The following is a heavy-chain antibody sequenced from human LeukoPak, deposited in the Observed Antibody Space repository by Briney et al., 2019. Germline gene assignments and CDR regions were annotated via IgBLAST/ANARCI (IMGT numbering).Heavy chain of an antibody. V-gene: IGHV1-18*01. Sequence: ASVKVSWKASGYTFINYGISWVRQVPGQGLEWMGWINAYNGNTNYAQKFQGRVTMTTDTSTSTAYMELRSLRSDDAAVYYCARDPGYSSGWFAFDIWGQGTMVTVSS. D-gene: IGHD6-19*01. CDR1: GYTFINYG. CDR2: INAYNGNT. J-gene: IGHJ3*02. CDR3: ARDPGYSSGWFAFDI.